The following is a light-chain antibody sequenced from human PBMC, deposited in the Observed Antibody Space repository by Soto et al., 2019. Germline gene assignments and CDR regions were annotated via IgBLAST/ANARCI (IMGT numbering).Light chain of an antibody. CDR2: DAS. V-gene: IGKV3-11*01. CDR1: QDINTY. CDR3: QQYNNWPGT. J-gene: IGKJ1*01. Sequence: IVLTQSPTTLSLSPGERATLSCRASQDINTYLGWYQQKPGQPPRLLIYDASNRASGIPARFSGGGSGTDFTLTISSLQSEDFAVYYCQQYNNWPGTFGQGTKVDIK.